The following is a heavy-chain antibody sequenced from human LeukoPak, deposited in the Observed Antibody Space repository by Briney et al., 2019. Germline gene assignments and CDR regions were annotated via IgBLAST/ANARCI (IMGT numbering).Heavy chain of an antibody. CDR3: ARGSYYDFWSGYLTYYMDV. CDR1: GFTFSSYW. CDR2: INSDGSST. D-gene: IGHD3-3*01. J-gene: IGHJ6*03. V-gene: IGHV3-74*01. Sequence: HGGSLRLSCAASGFTFSSYWMHWVRQAPGKGLVWVSRINSDGSSTSYADSVKGRFTISRDNAKNTLYLQKNSLRAEDTAVYYCARGSYYDFWSGYLTYYMDVWGKGTTVTVSS.